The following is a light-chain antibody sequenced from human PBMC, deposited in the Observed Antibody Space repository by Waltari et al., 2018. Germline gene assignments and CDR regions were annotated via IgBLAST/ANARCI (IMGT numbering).Light chain of an antibody. Sequence: DIVMTQSPDSLAVSLGERATINCKSSQNIFFNSNNKNYFGWYQQKPGQPPKLVISWASTRESVVPDRFSGSGSGTDFTLTISNVQAEDVALYFCHQYYTTPHTYGQGTRLEIK. CDR1: QNIFFNSNNKNY. CDR2: WAS. V-gene: IGKV4-1*01. CDR3: HQYYTTPHT. J-gene: IGKJ2*01.